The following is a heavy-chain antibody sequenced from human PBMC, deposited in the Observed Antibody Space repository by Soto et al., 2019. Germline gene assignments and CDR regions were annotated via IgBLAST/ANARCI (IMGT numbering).Heavy chain of an antibody. Sequence: QVQLVQSGAEVKKPGSSVKVSCKASGGTFTTSAISWVRQAPGQGLEWMGGIIPIFSTADYAQKFQGRVTITADESTTTAYMGLSSLRSEDTAVYYWARDRPRENYGGNYYYEMDVWGQGTTVTVSS. D-gene: IGHD4-17*01. J-gene: IGHJ6*02. V-gene: IGHV1-69*12. CDR3: ARDRPRENYGGNYYYEMDV. CDR1: GGTFTTSA. CDR2: IIPIFSTA.